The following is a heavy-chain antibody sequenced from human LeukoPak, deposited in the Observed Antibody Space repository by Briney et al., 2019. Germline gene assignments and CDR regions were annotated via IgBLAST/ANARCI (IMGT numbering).Heavy chain of an antibody. CDR1: GYAISSGYF. Sequence: SETLSLTCSVSGYAISSGYFWGWIRQPPGKGLEWIGRIYTSGSTNYNPSLKSRVTMSVDTSKNQFSLKLSSVTAADTAVYYCAREQWQKYFDYWGQGTLVTVSS. J-gene: IGHJ4*02. V-gene: IGHV4-38-2*02. CDR3: AREQWQKYFDY. CDR2: IYTSGST. D-gene: IGHD6-19*01.